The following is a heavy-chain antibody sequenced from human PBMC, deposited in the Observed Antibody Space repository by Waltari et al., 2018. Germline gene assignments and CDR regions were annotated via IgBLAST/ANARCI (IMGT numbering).Heavy chain of an antibody. CDR1: GFPFRSYG. V-gene: IGHV3-48*04. Sequence: EVQLVDSGGGLFQPGGSRSLSCSSSGFPFRSYGMNWVRQAPGKGLEWVSYISPSSSTITYADSMKGRFTISRDNAKNSLYLQMNSLRADDTAVYYCVREYDSGGAGYWGQGTLVTVSS. D-gene: IGHD3-22*01. CDR3: VREYDSGGAGY. CDR2: ISPSSSTI. J-gene: IGHJ4*02.